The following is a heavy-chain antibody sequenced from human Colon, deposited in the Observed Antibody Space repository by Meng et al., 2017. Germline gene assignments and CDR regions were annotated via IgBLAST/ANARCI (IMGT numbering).Heavy chain of an antibody. CDR1: GSSITSSSFY. Sequence: QPQLPESGPRLGKPSETLSLTCTVSGSSITSSSFYWGWIRQPPGKGLEWIGNIYYSGNTYYNPSLKSRVTISLDTPKNQFSLRLSSVTAADTAVYYCARVDGYGSGNYYSRLAYWGQGTLVTVSS. J-gene: IGHJ4*02. V-gene: IGHV4-39*07. CDR2: IYYSGNT. CDR3: ARVDGYGSGNYYSRLAY. D-gene: IGHD3-10*01.